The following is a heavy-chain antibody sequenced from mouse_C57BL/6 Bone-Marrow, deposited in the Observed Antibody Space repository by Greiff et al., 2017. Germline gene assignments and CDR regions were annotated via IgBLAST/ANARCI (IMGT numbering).Heavy chain of an antibody. CDR3: ARDYYYGSADY. CDR1: GFTFSSYA. D-gene: IGHD1-1*01. CDR2: ISDGGSYT. J-gene: IGHJ2*01. V-gene: IGHV5-4*01. Sequence: EVKLVESGGGLVKPGGSLKLSCAASGFTFSSYAMSWVRQTPEKRLEWVATISDGGSYTYYPDNVKGRFTISRDNAKNNLYLQMSQLKSEDTAMYYCARDYYYGSADYWGQGTTLTVSS.